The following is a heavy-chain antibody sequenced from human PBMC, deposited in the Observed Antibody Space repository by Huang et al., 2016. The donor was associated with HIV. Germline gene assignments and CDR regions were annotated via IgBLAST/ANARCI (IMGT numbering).Heavy chain of an antibody. CDR3: ARSLMGEDPFDI. CDR2: VNHRGSA. CDR1: GGPLSGHT. J-gene: IGHJ3*02. D-gene: IGHD3-16*01. Sequence: QVRLHQWGTGLVRPSETLSLTCAVYGGPLSGHTWSWVRLPPGGSPEWLGEVNHRGSANYNPSLKSRLAMSIDTSKKQFSLKLGSVTAADTALYYCARSLMGEDPFDIWGQGTLVTVSS. V-gene: IGHV4-34*01.